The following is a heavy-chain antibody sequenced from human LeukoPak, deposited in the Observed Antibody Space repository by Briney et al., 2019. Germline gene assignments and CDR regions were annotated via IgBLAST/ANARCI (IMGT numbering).Heavy chain of an antibody. V-gene: IGHV5-51*01. CDR1: GYSFTSYW. CDR3: ARPLPAYCGGDCYPEYFQH. Sequence: GESLKISCKGSGYSFTSYWIGWVRQMPGKGLEWMGIIYPGDSDTRYSPSFQGQVTISADNSISTAYLQWSSLKASDTAMYYCARPLPAYCGGDCYPEYFQHWGQGTLVTVSS. CDR2: IYPGDSDT. D-gene: IGHD2-21*02. J-gene: IGHJ1*01.